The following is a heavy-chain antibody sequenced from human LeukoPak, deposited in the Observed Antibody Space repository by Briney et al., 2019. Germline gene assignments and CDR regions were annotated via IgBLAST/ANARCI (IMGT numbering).Heavy chain of an antibody. V-gene: IGHV4-31*03. CDR3: ARGPVLFLAAAGCLDP. D-gene: IGHD6-13*01. CDR2: IYYSGST. J-gene: IGHJ5*02. Sequence: SETLSLTCTVSGGSISSGGYYWSWIRQHPGKGLEWIGYIYYSGSTYYNPSLKSRVTISVDTSKNQFSLKLSFVTAADTAVYYCARGPVLFLAAAGCLDPWGRGTLVTVSS. CDR1: GGSISSGGYY.